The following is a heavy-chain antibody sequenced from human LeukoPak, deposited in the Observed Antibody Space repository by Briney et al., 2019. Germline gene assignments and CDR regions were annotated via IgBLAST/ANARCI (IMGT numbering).Heavy chain of an antibody. J-gene: IGHJ4*02. V-gene: IGHV3-23*01. D-gene: IGHD4-17*01. CDR3: AKDPTPYGDHPFDY. CDR2: ISGTGGST. Sequence: SGGSLRLSCAASGFTFSIYGMTWVRQAPGKGLEWVSAISGTGGSTYYADSVKGRFTISRDNSKNTLYLQMNSLRAEDTAVYYCAKDPTPYGDHPFDYWGQGTLVTVSS. CDR1: GFTFSIYG.